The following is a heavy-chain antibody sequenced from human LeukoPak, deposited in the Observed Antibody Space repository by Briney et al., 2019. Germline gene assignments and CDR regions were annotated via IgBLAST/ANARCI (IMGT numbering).Heavy chain of an antibody. J-gene: IGHJ4*02. Sequence: PGGSLSLFCAASGFTFDEYGMSWVRQAPGKGLEWVAGIDWSGGTTGYADSVKGRFTISRDNAKNSVSLQLNSLRADDTALYYCARGWGPYDGSAYYLGLDYWGQGTPVTVSS. CDR3: ARGWGPYDGSAYYLGLDY. V-gene: IGHV3-20*04. CDR2: IDWSGGTT. CDR1: GFTFDEYG. D-gene: IGHD3-22*01.